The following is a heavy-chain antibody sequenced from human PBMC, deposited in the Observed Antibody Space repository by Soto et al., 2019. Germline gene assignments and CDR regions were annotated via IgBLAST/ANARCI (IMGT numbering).Heavy chain of an antibody. V-gene: IGHV3-53*01. J-gene: IGHJ5*02. CDR1: GFTVSSHY. Sequence: EVQLVESGGGLIQPGGSLRLSCAASGFTVSSHYMTWVRQAPGKGLEWVSVIYTGGATYYADSVKGRFTISRDNSKNTLYLQMNSLTAEDTAVYYCAREHDTSGYILGSWGQGTLVTVSS. CDR3: AREHDTSGYILGS. D-gene: IGHD3-22*01. CDR2: IYTGGAT.